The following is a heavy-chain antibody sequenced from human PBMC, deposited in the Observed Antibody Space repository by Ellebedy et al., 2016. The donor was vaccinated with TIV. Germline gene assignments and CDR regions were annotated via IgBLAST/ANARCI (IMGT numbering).Heavy chain of an antibody. CDR2: ISSSGSTI. V-gene: IGHV3-11*04. D-gene: IGHD3-22*01. J-gene: IGHJ4*02. Sequence: GESLKISCAASGFTFSDYYMSWIRQAPGKGMEWVSYISSSGSTIYYADSVTGRFTISRDNAKNSLYLQMNSLRDEETAVYYCARAYPPGYDSSGYQSHTDYWGQGTLVTVSS. CDR3: ARAYPPGYDSSGYQSHTDY. CDR1: GFTFSDYY.